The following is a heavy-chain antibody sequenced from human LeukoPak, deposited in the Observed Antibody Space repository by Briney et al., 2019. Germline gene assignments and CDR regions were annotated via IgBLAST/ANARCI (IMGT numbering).Heavy chain of an antibody. Sequence: SGGSLRLSCAASGFTFSSYSMNWVRQAPGKGLEWASSISSSSSYIYYADSVKGRFTISRDNAKNSLYLQMSSLRAEDTAVYYCARDGEDYYDSWGQGTLVTVSS. CDR2: ISSSSSYI. CDR3: ARDGEDYYDS. CDR1: GFTFSSYS. V-gene: IGHV3-21*01. J-gene: IGHJ4*02. D-gene: IGHD3-10*01.